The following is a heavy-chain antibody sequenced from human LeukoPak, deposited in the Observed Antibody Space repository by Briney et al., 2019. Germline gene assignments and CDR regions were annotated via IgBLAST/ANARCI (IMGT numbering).Heavy chain of an antibody. CDR1: GGSISSYY. Sequence: PSETLSLTCTVSGGSISSYYWSWIRQPAGKGLEWIGRIYTSGSTNYNPSLKSRVTMSVDTSKNQFSLKLSSVTAADTAVYYCARHHYYYDSSGYYWTYWYFDLWGRGTLVTVPS. CDR3: ARHHYYYDSSGYYWTYWYFDL. D-gene: IGHD3-22*01. J-gene: IGHJ2*01. CDR2: IYTSGST. V-gene: IGHV4-4*07.